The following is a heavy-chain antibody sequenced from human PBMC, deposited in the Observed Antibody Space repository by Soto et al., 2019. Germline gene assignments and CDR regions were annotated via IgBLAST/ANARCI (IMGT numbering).Heavy chain of an antibody. J-gene: IGHJ6*02. V-gene: IGHV2-5*02. D-gene: IGHD2-21*02. CDR1: GFSLSTTGVG. Sequence: QITLKESGPTLVKPTQTLTLTCSFSGFSLSTTGVGVGWIRQPPGKALEWLALIYWDADKRYNPSLNSKLTIPTDPSKPQVVLAMPHLDPVDTATYYCVHSRCGGDCLHSYPSHSYYCLDVWGQGTTLTLSS. CDR3: VHSRCGGDCLHSYPSHSYYCLDV. CDR2: IYWDADK.